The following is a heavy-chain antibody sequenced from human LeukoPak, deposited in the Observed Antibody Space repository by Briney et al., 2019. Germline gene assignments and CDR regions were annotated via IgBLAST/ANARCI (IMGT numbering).Heavy chain of an antibody. D-gene: IGHD5-18*01. CDR2: ISGSGSTI. CDR3: ARVRSGYSHENYFDY. J-gene: IGHJ4*02. V-gene: IGHV3-48*03. Sequence: GGSLRLSCAASGFTFSNYEMNWVRQAPGKGLEWVSYISGSGSTIYYADSVKGRFTISRDNAKDSLYLQMNSLRAEDTAVYYCARVRSGYSHENYFDYWGQGTLVTVSS. CDR1: GFTFSNYE.